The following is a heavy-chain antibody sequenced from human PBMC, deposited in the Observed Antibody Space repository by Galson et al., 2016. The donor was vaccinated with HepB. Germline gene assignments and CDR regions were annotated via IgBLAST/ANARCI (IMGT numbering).Heavy chain of an antibody. D-gene: IGHD3-3*02. CDR3: ARESYISSTNWFDP. CDR1: GASISGSSYY. Sequence: SETLSLTCSVTGASISGSSYYWVWIRQPPGQGLEWIGSLYYSGTTYYSSSLKRRVTISVNTSTNHFSLRLNSVTAADTADYDCARESYISSTNWFDPWGQGTQVTVSS. V-gene: IGHV4-39*07. CDR2: LYYSGTT. J-gene: IGHJ5*02.